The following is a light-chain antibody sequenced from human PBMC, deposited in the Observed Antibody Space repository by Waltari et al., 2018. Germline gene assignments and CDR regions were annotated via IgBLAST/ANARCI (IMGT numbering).Light chain of an antibody. Sequence: DIQVTQSPSTLSASVGDRVSITCRVSQSISSSLAWFPQKPGKGPKLLFYGASTLESWFPSRFSVRESGTEFTLTISSLQPCDFATDYCQQYFHLSTFGQGTKVEIK. CDR2: GAS. CDR3: QQYFHLST. CDR1: QSISSS. J-gene: IGKJ1*01. V-gene: IGKV1-5*03.